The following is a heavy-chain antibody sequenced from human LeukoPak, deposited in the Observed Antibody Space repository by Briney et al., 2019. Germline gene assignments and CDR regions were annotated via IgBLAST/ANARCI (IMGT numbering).Heavy chain of an antibody. J-gene: IGHJ6*04. V-gene: IGHV4-34*01. CDR1: GGSFSGYY. Sequence: PSETLSLTCAVYGGSFSGYYWSWIRQPPGKGLEWIGEINHSGSTNYNPSLQNRVTISVDTSKNQFSLKLSSVTAADTAVYYCAGRYCSSTSCYFHYYYGMDVWGKGTTVTVSS. CDR3: AGRYCSSTSCYFHYYYGMDV. D-gene: IGHD2-2*01. CDR2: INHSGST.